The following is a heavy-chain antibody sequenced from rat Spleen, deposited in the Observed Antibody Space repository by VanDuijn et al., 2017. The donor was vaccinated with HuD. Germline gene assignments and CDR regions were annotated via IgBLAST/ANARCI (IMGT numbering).Heavy chain of an antibody. V-gene: IGHV5-31*01. CDR1: GFTFNYYW. CDR3: ATSTVYDGYPTWFAY. J-gene: IGHJ3*01. Sequence: EVQLVESGGGLVQPGGSLKLSCVTSGFTFNYYWMTWIRQAPGKGLEWVASITNASGDTYYRDSVKGRFTISRDNAKNTQYLQMDSLRSEDTATYYFATSTVYDGYPTWFAYWGQGTLVTVSS. D-gene: IGHD1-12*03. CDR2: ITNASGDT.